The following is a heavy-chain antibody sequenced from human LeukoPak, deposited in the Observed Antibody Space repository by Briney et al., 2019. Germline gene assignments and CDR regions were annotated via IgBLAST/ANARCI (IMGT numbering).Heavy chain of an antibody. CDR2: INHSGRT. CDR3: SGYSGYDYPRPFDY. D-gene: IGHD5-12*01. Sequence: SETLSLTCAVYGGSFSGYYWSWIRQPPGKGLEWIGEINHSGRTNYNPSLKSRVTISVDTSKNQFSLKLSSVTAADTAVYYCSGYSGYDYPRPFDYWGQGTLVTVSS. CDR1: GGSFSGYY. J-gene: IGHJ4*02. V-gene: IGHV4-34*01.